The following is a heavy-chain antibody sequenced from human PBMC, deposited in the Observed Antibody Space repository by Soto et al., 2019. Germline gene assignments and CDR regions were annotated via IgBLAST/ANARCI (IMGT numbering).Heavy chain of an antibody. V-gene: IGHV4-59*01. J-gene: IGHJ4*02. CDR2: IYHSGTT. CDR3: ARVPHLVVFDF. D-gene: IGHD2-21*01. Sequence: SETLSLTCTVSGGSINTYSWGWIRQPPGKGLEWITYIYHSGTTKYNPSLRSRVTISLDMSKNQFSLRLNSVTAADTAVYYCARVPHLVVFDFWGQGTRITVSS. CDR1: GGSINTYS.